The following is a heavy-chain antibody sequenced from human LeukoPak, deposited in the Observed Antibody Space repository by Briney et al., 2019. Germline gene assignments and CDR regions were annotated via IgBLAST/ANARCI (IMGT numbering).Heavy chain of an antibody. J-gene: IGHJ5*02. CDR3: AKVSGLAARSKRNTLNWFDP. CDR2: ISGSGSST. D-gene: IGHD6-6*01. Sequence: PGGSLRLSCAASGFTFSSYAMSWVRQAPGKGLEWVSAISGSGSSTYYADSVKGRFTISRDNSKNTLYLQMNSLRAEDTAVYYCAKVSGLAARSKRNTLNWFDPWGQGTLVTVSS. V-gene: IGHV3-23*01. CDR1: GFTFSSYA.